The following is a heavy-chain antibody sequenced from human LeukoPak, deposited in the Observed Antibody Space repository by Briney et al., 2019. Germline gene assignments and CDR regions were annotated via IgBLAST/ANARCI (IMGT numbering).Heavy chain of an antibody. J-gene: IGHJ4*02. CDR2: IKQDGSEK. CDR1: GFTFSSYG. CDR3: ARDRRIYYFDY. V-gene: IGHV3-7*01. Sequence: RRSLRLSCAASGFTFSSYGMHWVRQAPGKGLEWVANIKQDGSEKYYVDSVKGRFTISRDNAKNSLYLQMNSLRAEDTAVYYCARDRRIYYFDYWGQGTLVTVSS. D-gene: IGHD4-17*01.